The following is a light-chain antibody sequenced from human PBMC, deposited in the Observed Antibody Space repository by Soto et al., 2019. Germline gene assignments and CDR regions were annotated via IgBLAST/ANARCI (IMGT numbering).Light chain of an antibody. CDR3: CSYAGSSTLV. CDR2: DVS. CDR1: SSDVGSYNL. Sequence: QSVLTQPASVSGSPGQSITISCTGTSSDVGSYNLVSWYQQHSGKAPKLMIYDVSKRPSGVSNRFSGSKSGNTASLTISGLQAEDEADYYCCSYAGSSTLVFGAGTKVTVL. V-gene: IGLV2-23*02. J-gene: IGLJ1*01.